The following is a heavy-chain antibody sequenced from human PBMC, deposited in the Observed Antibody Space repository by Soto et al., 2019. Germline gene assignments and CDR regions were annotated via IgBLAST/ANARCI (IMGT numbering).Heavy chain of an antibody. D-gene: IGHD7-27*01. V-gene: IGHV1-3*01. J-gene: IGHJ3*02. Sequence: ASVKVSCKASGYTFTSYAMHWVRQAPGQRLEWMGWINAGNGNTKYSQKFQGRVTITRDTSASTAYMELSSLRSEDTAVYYCARDPPRTGDSAGGAFDIWGQGTMVTVSS. CDR3: ARDPPRTGDSAGGAFDI. CDR2: INAGNGNT. CDR1: GYTFTSYA.